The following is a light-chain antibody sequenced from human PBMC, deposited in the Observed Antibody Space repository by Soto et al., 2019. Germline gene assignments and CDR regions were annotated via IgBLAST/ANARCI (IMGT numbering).Light chain of an antibody. CDR2: AAS. J-gene: IGKJ3*01. CDR1: QSVSGN. CDR3: QQYNNWPPIT. V-gene: IGKV3-15*01. Sequence: EIVMTQSPATLSVSPGERATLSCRASQSVSGNLAWYQQKPGQAPRLLIYAASTRATGIPARFSGSGSGTEFTLTISSLQSEYCAVYYCQQYNNWPPITFGPGTKVDIQ.